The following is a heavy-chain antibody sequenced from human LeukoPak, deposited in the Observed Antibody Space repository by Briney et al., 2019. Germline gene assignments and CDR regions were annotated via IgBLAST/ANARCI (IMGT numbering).Heavy chain of an antibody. J-gene: IGHJ3*02. CDR2: INPNSGDA. V-gene: IGHV1-2*02. D-gene: IGHD3-10*01. Sequence: ASVKVSCKASGYTFIAYYMHWVRQAPGQGLEWMGLINPNSGDANYAQSFQGRVTMTRDTSITTAYMELTRLKSDDTAVYYCARAIRSTMIRGVSDSFDIWGQGTMVTVSP. CDR3: ARAIRSTMIRGVSDSFDI. CDR1: GYTFIAYY.